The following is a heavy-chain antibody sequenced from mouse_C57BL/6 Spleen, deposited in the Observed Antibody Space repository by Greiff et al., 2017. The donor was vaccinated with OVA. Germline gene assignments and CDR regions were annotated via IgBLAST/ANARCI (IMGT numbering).Heavy chain of an antibody. CDR2: IYPGSGST. V-gene: IGHV1-55*01. D-gene: IGHD2-12*01. CDR3: ARGRRSYYAMDY. CDR1: GYTFTSYW. J-gene: IGHJ4*01. Sequence: QVQLQQPGAELVKPGASVKMSCKASGYTFTSYWITWVKQRPGQGLEWIGDIYPGSGSTNYNEKFKSKATLTVDTSSSTAYMQLGSLTSEDSAVYYCARGRRSYYAMDYWGQGTSVTVSS.